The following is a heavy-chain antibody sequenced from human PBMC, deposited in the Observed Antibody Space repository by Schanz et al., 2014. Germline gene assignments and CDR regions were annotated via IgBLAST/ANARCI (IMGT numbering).Heavy chain of an antibody. V-gene: IGHV1-46*01. CDR3: ARLGTGMAVAGSVIDSYYYYMDV. D-gene: IGHD6-19*01. CDR2: INPSGGST. Sequence: QVLQVQSGSELKKPGASVKVSCKASGYNITSNDVTWVRQAPGQGLEWMGMINPSGGSTTYAQKFQGRVTMTRDTSTSTVYMELSSLRSEDTAVYYCARLGTGMAVAGSVIDSYYYYMDVWGEGTTVTVSS. J-gene: IGHJ6*03. CDR1: GYNITSND.